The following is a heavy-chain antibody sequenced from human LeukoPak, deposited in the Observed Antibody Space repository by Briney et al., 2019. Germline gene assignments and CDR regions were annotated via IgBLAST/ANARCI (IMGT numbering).Heavy chain of an antibody. CDR1: GDSISSTSYY. V-gene: IGHV4-39*01. Sequence: SETLPLTCSVSGDSISSTSYYWGWIRLSPGKGLEWIATVHYGENTCYNPSLKSRITISVDTSKNQFSLRLNSVTAADAAVYYCAMDTSVVERFDYWGRGRLVIVSS. D-gene: IGHD5-18*01. CDR3: AMDTSVVERFDY. J-gene: IGHJ4*02. CDR2: VHYGENT.